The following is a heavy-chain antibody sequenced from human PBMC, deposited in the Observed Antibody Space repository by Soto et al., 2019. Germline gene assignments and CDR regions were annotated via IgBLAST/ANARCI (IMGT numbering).Heavy chain of an antibody. D-gene: IGHD2-2*02. CDR2: IKQDGSEK. V-gene: IGHV3-7*03. J-gene: IGHJ6*02. CDR1: GFTFSSYW. Sequence: PGGSLRLSCAASGFTFSSYWMSWVRQAPGKGLEWVANIKQDGSEKYYVDSVKGRFTISRDNAKNSLYLQMNSLRAEDTAVYYCAREAAGYCSSTSCYKGAWEHYYYYYGMDVWGQGTTVTVSS. CDR3: AREAAGYCSSTSCYKGAWEHYYYYYGMDV.